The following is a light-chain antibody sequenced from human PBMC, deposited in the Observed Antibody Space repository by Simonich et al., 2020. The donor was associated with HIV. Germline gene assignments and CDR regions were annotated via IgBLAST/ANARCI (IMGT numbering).Light chain of an antibody. Sequence: DIVMTQSPLSLPVTPGEPASISCRSSQSLLSSNGYNYLDWYLQKPGQSPQLLIYLGSNRASGVPDRFSGSGSGTDFTLIISRVEAEDVGVYYCMQALQTPITFGQGTRLEIK. CDR3: MQALQTPIT. CDR2: LGS. V-gene: IGKV2-28*01. J-gene: IGKJ5*01. CDR1: QSLLSSNGYNY.